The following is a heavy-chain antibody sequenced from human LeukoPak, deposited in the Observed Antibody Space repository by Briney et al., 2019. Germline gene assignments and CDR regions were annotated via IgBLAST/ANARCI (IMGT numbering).Heavy chain of an antibody. J-gene: IGHJ4*02. D-gene: IGHD6-13*01. V-gene: IGHV1-46*01. CDR1: GYTFTSYY. CDR2: INPSGGST. CDR3: ARDWLGRYSSSWFEPDFDY. Sequence: ASVKVSCKASGYTFTSYYIHWVRLAPGQGLEWMGIINPSGGSTTYAQKLQGRVTMTTDTSTSTAYMELRSLRSDDTAVYYCARDWLGRYSSSWFEPDFDYWGQGTLVTVSS.